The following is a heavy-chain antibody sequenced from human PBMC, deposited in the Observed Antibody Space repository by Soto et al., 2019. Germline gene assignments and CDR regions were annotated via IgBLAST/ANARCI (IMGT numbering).Heavy chain of an antibody. CDR1: GFSFADYT. Sequence: GGSLRLSCTTSGFSFADYTMSWFRQAPGKGLEWVGSLRSRAYGGTIEYVASVKGRFTISRGDSETIAYLQMNSLKAEDTALYYCTRVRRAAADCWGQGTLVTVSS. V-gene: IGHV3-49*03. J-gene: IGHJ4*02. CDR2: LRSRAYGGTI. CDR3: TRVRRAAADC. D-gene: IGHD2-15*01.